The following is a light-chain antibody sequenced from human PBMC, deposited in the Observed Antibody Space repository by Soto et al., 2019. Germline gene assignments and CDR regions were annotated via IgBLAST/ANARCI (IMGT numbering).Light chain of an antibody. V-gene: IGLV1-40*01. CDR1: SSNIGAGYA. Sequence: QSVLTQPPSVSGAPGQRVTISCTGSSSNIGAGYAVHWYQQLPGTAPKLLIYDNTNRPSGVPDRFSGSKSGTSASLAITGLQSEDEADYYCQSYDSSLDYVFGTGTKVTVL. J-gene: IGLJ1*01. CDR2: DNT. CDR3: QSYDSSLDYV.